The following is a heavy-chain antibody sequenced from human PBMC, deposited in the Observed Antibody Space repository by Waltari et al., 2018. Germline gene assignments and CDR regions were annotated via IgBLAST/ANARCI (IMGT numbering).Heavy chain of an antibody. CDR2: IYYSGST. Sequence: QVQLQESGPGLVKPSETLSLTCTVSGGSIGSYYWSWIRQPPGKGLEWIGYIYYSGSTNYNPSLKSRVTISVDTSKNQFSLKLSSVTAADTAVYYCARGTTVTTLLYYYYGMDVWGQGTTVTVSS. CDR3: ARGTTVTTLLYYYYGMDV. D-gene: IGHD4-17*01. J-gene: IGHJ6*02. CDR1: GGSIGSYY. V-gene: IGHV4-59*01.